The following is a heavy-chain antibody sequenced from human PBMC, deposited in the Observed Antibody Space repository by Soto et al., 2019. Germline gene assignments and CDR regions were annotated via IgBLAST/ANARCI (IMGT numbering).Heavy chain of an antibody. J-gene: IGHJ6*02. CDR2: ISAYNGNT. Sequence: GASVKVSCKASGYTFTSYGISWVRQAPGQGLEWMGWISAYNGNTNYAQKLQGRVTMTTDTSTSTAYMELRSLRSDDTAVYYCARVGFYDSSGYSYYYSGMDVWAQGTTVTVSS. CDR3: ARVGFYDSSGYSYYYSGMDV. D-gene: IGHD3-22*01. CDR1: GYTFTSYG. V-gene: IGHV1-18*01.